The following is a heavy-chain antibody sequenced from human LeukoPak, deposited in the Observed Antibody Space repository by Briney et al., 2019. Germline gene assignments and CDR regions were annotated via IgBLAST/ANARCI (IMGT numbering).Heavy chain of an antibody. CDR3: ARGVTTSGSYSDDAFDI. D-gene: IGHD1-26*01. Sequence: ASVKVSCKASGYTFTSYDINCVRQATGQGLEWMGWMSPNSGNTVYAQKFQGRVTMTRNTSLSTAYMELSSLRSEDTAVYYCARGVTTSGSYSDDAFDIWGQGTMVTVSS. J-gene: IGHJ3*02. CDR2: MSPNSGNT. CDR1: GYTFTSYD. V-gene: IGHV1-8*01.